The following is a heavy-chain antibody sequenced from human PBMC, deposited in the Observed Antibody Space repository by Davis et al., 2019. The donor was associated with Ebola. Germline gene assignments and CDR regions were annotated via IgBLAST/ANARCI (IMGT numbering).Heavy chain of an antibody. CDR1: GFTFSSYA. D-gene: IGHD3-3*01. CDR3: AKDKNYDFWSGYPHDAFDI. CDR2: ISGSGGST. J-gene: IGHJ3*02. V-gene: IGHV3-23*01. Sequence: PGGSLRLSCAASGFTFSSYAMSWVRQAPGKGLEWVSAISGSGGSTYYVGSVKGRFTISRDNSKNTLYLQMNSLRAEDTATYYCAKDKNYDFWSGYPHDAFDIWGQGTMVTVSS.